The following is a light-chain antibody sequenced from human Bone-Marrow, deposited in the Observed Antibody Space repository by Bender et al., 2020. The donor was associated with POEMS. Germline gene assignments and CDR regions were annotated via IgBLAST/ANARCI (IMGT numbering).Light chain of an antibody. CDR2: HVS. V-gene: IGLV2-14*01. J-gene: IGLJ2*01. Sequence: QPALAQPASVSASPGQSITISCTGTSGDVASYKSVSWYQQYPGKAPRLILFHVSDRPSGVSNRFSGSKSGNTASLTISGLRAEDEAHYYCSSYTDITTLDFGGGTEVTVL. CDR3: SSYTDITTLD. CDR1: SGDVASYKS.